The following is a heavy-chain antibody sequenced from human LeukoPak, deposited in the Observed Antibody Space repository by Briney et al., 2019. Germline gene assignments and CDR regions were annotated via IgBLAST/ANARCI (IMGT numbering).Heavy chain of an antibody. D-gene: IGHD3-22*01. CDR3: ARVPAQEYYYDSSGYYYPSYYYYYYMDI. CDR1: GGSISSHY. J-gene: IGHJ6*03. V-gene: IGHV4-59*11. CDR2: IYYSGST. Sequence: PSETLSLTCTVSGGSISSHYWSWIRQPPGKGLEWIGYIYYSGSTNYNPSLKSRVTISVDTSKNQFSLKLSSVTAADTAVYYCARVPAQEYYYDSSGYYYPSYYYYYYMDIWGKGTTVTVSS.